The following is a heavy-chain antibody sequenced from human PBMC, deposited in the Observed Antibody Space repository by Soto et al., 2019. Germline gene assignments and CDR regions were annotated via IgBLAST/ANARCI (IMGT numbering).Heavy chain of an antibody. CDR2: INQDGSEK. CDR1: GFTFSTYW. J-gene: IGHJ4*02. V-gene: IGHV3-7*01. CDR3: SRSLNS. Sequence: GGSLRLSCAASGFTFSTYWMDWVRQTPGKGLEWVANINQDGSEKNYVDSVKGRFTISRDNAGNSLYLQMRSLTAEDSAPYYCSRSLNSWGQGTLVTVSS.